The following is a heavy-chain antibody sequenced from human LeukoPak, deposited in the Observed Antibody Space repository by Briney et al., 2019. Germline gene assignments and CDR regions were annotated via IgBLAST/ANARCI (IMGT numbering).Heavy chain of an antibody. CDR1: GGSFSDYY. CDR2: INHSGST. J-gene: IGHJ3*02. CDR3: ARGPTIFGVRLWAAFDI. Sequence: SETLSLTCAVYGGSFSDYYWSWIRQPPGKGLEWIGEINHSGSTNYSPSLKSRVTISVDTSKNQFSLKLSSVTAADTAVYYCARGPTIFGVRLWAAFDIWGQGTMVTVSS. V-gene: IGHV4-34*01. D-gene: IGHD3-3*01.